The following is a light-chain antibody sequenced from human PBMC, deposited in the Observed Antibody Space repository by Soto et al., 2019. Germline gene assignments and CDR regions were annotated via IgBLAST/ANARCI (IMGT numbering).Light chain of an antibody. CDR2: GAS. CDR1: QSVSSSY. CDR3: QQYGSSPLT. J-gene: IGKJ4*01. V-gene: IGKV3-20*01. Sequence: EIVLTQSPGTLSLSPGERATLSCRASQSVSSSYLAWYQQKPGQAPRLLIYGASSRDTGIPDRFSGSGSGTDFTLTISRLAPEDFAVYYCQQYGSSPLTFGGGTKVEIK.